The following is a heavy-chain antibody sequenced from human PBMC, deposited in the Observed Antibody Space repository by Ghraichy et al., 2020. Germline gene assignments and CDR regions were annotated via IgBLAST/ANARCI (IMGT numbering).Heavy chain of an antibody. CDR2: INHSGST. CDR1: GGSFSGYY. J-gene: IGHJ4*02. V-gene: IGHV4-34*01. Sequence: SETLSLTCAVYGGSFSGYYWSWIRQPPGKGLEWIGEINHSGSTNYNPSLKSRVTISVDTSKNQFSLKLSSVTAADTAVYYCASHHGRNYYDSSGYLHWGQGTLVTVSS. D-gene: IGHD3-22*01. CDR3: ASHHGRNYYDSSGYLH.